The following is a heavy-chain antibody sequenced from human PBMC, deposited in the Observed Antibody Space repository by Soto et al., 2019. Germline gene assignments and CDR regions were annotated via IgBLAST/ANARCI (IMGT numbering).Heavy chain of an antibody. Sequence: QVQLVQSGAEVRKPGSAVRVSCKASGDRFSTYAFNWVRQAPGQGLEWLGGIMTFFGAAMFAQKFQGRVTMTADELTTTVYVELGRLRWEDTAVHYWGRGGKERVRGPGMDAGGQGPTVPVS. J-gene: IGHJ6*02. CDR1: GDRFSTYA. V-gene: IGHV1-69*01. CDR2: IMTFFGAA. D-gene: IGHD1-1*01. CDR3: GRGGKERVRGPGMDA.